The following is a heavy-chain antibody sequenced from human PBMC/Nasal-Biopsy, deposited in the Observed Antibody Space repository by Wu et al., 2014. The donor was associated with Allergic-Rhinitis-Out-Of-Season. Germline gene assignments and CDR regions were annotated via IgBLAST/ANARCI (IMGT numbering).Heavy chain of an antibody. CDR1: GFTFNDFW. Sequence: RLSCAASGFTFNDFWMHWVRQAPGKGLVWVSRINTDGSNQYYAASVKGRFTVSRDTSENTFFLQMSSLRPEDTATYYCAKDLMPNAYRPYGMDVWGQGTTVIVS. J-gene: IGHJ6*02. V-gene: IGHV3-30*18. CDR2: INTDGSNQ. CDR3: AKDLMPNAYRPYGMDV. D-gene: IGHD2-2*01.